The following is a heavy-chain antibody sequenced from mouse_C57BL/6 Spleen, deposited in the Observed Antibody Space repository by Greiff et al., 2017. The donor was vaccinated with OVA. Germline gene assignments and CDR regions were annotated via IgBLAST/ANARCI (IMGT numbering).Heavy chain of an antibody. CDR2: INPGSGGT. CDR1: GYAFTNYL. Sequence: VKLQESGAELVRPGTSVKVSCKASGYAFTNYLIEWVKQRPGQGLEWIGVINPGSGGTNYNEKFKGKATLTADKSSSTAYMQLSSLTSEDSAVYFCASRELDYWGQGTTLTVSS. V-gene: IGHV1-54*01. J-gene: IGHJ2*01. CDR3: ASRELDY.